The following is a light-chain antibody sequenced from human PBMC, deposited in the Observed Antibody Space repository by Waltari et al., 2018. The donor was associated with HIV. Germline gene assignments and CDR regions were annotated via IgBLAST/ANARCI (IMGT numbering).Light chain of an antibody. CDR2: WAT. V-gene: IGKV4-1*01. CDR1: QSILSTAGNRHY. J-gene: IGKJ2*01. CDR3: QQYYDAPYT. Sequence: IVMTQSPDSLGVSLGERATINCTSSQSILSTAGNRHYLAWYQQRPGQAPHLLIYWATTRESGVPDRISGSGSGTDFTLTINSLQAEDVAVYYCQQYYDAPYTFGQGTKVDI.